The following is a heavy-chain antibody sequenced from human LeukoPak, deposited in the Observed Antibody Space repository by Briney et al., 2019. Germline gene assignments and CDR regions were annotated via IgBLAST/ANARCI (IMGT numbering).Heavy chain of an antibody. CDR1: GGSISSGGYY. CDR2: IYYSGST. V-gene: IGHV4-31*03. D-gene: IGHD6-13*01. J-gene: IGHJ4*02. Sequence: SQTLSLTCTVSGGSISSGGYYWSWIRQHPGKGLEWIGYIYYSGSTYYNPSLKSRVTISVDTSKNQFSLKLSSVTAADTAVYYCARLYSSSWQRSKVYFDYWGQGTLVTVSS. CDR3: ARLYSSSWQRSKVYFDY.